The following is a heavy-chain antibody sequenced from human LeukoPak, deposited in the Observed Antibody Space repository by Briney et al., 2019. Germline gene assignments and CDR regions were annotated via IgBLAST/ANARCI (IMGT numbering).Heavy chain of an antibody. J-gene: IGHJ4*02. V-gene: IGHV4-34*01. D-gene: IGHD5-12*01. Sequence: SETLSLTCAVYGGSFSGYYWSWIRQPPGKGLEWIGDINHSGSTNYNPSLKSRVTISVDTSKNQFSLKLSSVTAADTAVYYCATRGRGYSGYGRLYYFDYWGQGTLVTVSS. CDR3: ATRGRGYSGYGRLYYFDY. CDR2: INHSGST. CDR1: GGSFSGYY.